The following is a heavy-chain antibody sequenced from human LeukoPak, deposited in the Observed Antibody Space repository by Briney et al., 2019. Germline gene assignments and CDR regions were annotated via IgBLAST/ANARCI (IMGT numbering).Heavy chain of an antibody. J-gene: IGHJ1*01. Sequence: PVGSLRLSCAASGFTFSSYAMSWVRQAPGKGLEWVSAISGSGGSTYYADSVKGRFTISRDNSKNTLYLQMNSLRAEDTAVYYCAKDLQAGIAVAGKYFQHWGQGTLVTVSS. D-gene: IGHD6-19*01. CDR3: AKDLQAGIAVAGKYFQH. CDR1: GFTFSSYA. CDR2: ISGSGGST. V-gene: IGHV3-23*01.